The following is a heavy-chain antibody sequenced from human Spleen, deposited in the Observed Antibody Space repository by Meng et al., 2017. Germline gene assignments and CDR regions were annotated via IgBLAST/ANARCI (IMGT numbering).Heavy chain of an antibody. J-gene: IGHJ6*02. D-gene: IGHD6-19*01. Sequence: GESLKISCAASGFTFSNAWMSWVRQAPGKGLEWVGRIKSKTDGGTTDYAAPVKGRFTISRDDSKNTLYLQMNSLRAEDTAVYYCASDPGLARQWLNLYYYYGMDVWGQGTTVTVSS. CDR2: IKSKTDGGTT. CDR3: ASDPGLARQWLNLYYYYGMDV. V-gene: IGHV3-15*01. CDR1: GFTFSNAW.